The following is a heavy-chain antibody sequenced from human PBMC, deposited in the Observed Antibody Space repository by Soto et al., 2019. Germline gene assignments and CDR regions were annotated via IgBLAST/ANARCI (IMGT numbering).Heavy chain of an antibody. CDR3: ARHHGPTTSENGFDP. J-gene: IGHJ5*02. D-gene: IGHD5-12*01. Sequence: QVHLVQSGVEVKTPGASVKVSCQASGYTFFTYDISWVRQAPGQGLEWRGWISTYSGDTKYTQKFQGRVNMTTDTSTTTAYLELRSLRSDDTAEYYCARHHGPTTSENGFDPWGQGTLVTVSS. CDR1: GYTFFTYD. V-gene: IGHV1-18*01. CDR2: ISTYSGDT.